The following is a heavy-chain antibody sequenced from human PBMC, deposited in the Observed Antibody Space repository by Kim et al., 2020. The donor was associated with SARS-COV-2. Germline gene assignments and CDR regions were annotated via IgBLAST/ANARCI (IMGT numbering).Heavy chain of an antibody. J-gene: IGHJ4*02. D-gene: IGHD5-12*01. CDR3: ARVVTGRDGYKFDY. V-gene: IGHV4-59*01. Sequence: NPSLKSRVTISVDTSKNQFSLKLSSVTAADTAVYYCARVVTGRDGYKFDYWGQGTLVTVSS.